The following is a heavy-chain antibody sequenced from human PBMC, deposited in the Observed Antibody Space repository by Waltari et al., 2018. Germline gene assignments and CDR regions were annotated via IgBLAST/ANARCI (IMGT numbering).Heavy chain of an antibody. CDR1: GGSISSGGYY. CDR2: IYYTGST. D-gene: IGHD4-17*01. V-gene: IGHV4-31*01. Sequence: QVQLQESGPGLVKPSQTLSLTCTVSGGSISSGGYYWSWIRQHPGKGLEWIGYIYYTGSTYYNPSRKSLVTISVDTSKNQFSLKLSSVTAADTAVYYCARGSLFYGDYPVYFDYWGQGTLVTVSS. CDR3: ARGSLFYGDYPVYFDY. J-gene: IGHJ4*02.